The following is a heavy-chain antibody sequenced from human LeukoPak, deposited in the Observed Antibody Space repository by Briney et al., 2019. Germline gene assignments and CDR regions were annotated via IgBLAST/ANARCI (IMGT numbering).Heavy chain of an antibody. V-gene: IGHV1-2*02. D-gene: IGHD2-15*01. Sequence: ASVKVSCKASGYTFTGYYMHWVRQAPGQGLEWMGWINPNSGATNYAQKFQGRVTMTRDTSISTAYMELSRLRSDDTAVYYCARGLRYYCSGGSCPLDYWGQGTLVTVSS. CDR2: INPNSGAT. CDR1: GYTFTGYY. CDR3: ARGLRYYCSGGSCPLDY. J-gene: IGHJ4*02.